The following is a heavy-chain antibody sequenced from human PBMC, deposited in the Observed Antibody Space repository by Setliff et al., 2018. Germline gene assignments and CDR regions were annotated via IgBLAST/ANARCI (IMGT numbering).Heavy chain of an antibody. CDR2: IYYRGDT. D-gene: IGHD1-1*01. Sequence: SETLSLTCTVSGASLSSGTYYWGWIRQPPGKGLEWIGRIYYRGDTYYNASLKGRLTISVDTAQNQFSLRLTSVTAADTAVYYCARTGTDRYFDYWGQGALVTVSS. V-gene: IGHV4-39*01. J-gene: IGHJ4*02. CDR1: GASLSSGTYY. CDR3: ARTGTDRYFDY.